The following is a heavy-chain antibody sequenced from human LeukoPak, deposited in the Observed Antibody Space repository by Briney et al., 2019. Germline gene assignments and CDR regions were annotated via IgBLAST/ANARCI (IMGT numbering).Heavy chain of an antibody. CDR2: IYYSGST. Sequence: PSETLSLTCTVSGGSISSYYWSWIRQPPGKGLEWIGYIYYSGSTNYNPSLKSRVTMSVDMSKNQSSLKLSSVTAADTAVYFCARAVTGTSPLGYWGQGALVTVSS. CDR1: GGSISSYY. V-gene: IGHV4-59*01. D-gene: IGHD6-19*01. CDR3: ARAVTGTSPLGY. J-gene: IGHJ4*02.